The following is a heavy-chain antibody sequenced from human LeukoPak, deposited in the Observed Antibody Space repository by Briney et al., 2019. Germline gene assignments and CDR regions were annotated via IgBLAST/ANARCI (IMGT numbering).Heavy chain of an antibody. CDR1: GFTFSSYA. CDR3: AREGADGIAAAGPFDY. CDR2: ISYDGSNK. J-gene: IGHJ4*02. Sequence: GGSLRLSCAASGFTFSSYAMHWVRQAPGKGLEWVAVISYDGSNKYYADSVKGRFTISRDNSKNTLYLQMNSLRAEDTAVYYCAREGADGIAAAGPFDYWGQGTLVTVSS. D-gene: IGHD6-13*01. V-gene: IGHV3-30-3*01.